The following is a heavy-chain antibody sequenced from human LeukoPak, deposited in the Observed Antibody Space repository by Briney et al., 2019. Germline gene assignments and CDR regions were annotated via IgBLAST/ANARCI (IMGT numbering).Heavy chain of an antibody. CDR2: INHSGST. V-gene: IGHV4-34*01. CDR1: GGSFSGYY. CDR3: ARKSILTSGRKPYDY. D-gene: IGHD2-15*01. Sequence: PSETLSLTCAVYGGSFSGYYWSWIRQPPGKGLEWIGEINHSGSTNYNPSLKSRVTISVDMSKNQFSLRLNSVTAADTAVYYCARKSILTSGRKPYDYWDQGALVTVSS. J-gene: IGHJ4*02.